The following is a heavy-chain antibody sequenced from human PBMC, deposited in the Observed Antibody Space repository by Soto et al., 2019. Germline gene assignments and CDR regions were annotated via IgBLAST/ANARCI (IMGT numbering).Heavy chain of an antibody. Sequence: ASETLSLTCTVSGGSISSINDYWDWIRQPPGKGLEWIGSIYYSGSTYYNPSLKSRVTISVDTSKTQFSLKLGSVTAADTAVYYCARRAYYGSWIDYRGRRTLVTVSS. CDR3: ARRAYYGSWIDY. CDR1: GGSISSINDY. CDR2: IYYSGST. J-gene: IGHJ4*02. D-gene: IGHD3-10*01. V-gene: IGHV4-39*01.